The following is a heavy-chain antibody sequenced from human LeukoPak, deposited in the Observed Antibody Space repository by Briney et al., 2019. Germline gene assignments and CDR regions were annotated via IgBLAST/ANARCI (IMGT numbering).Heavy chain of an antibody. J-gene: IGHJ4*02. CDR2: IRYDGSNK. D-gene: IGHD6-6*01. V-gene: IGHV3-30*02. CDR3: ARDRGVIAARPRYFDY. Sequence: GGSLRLSCAASGFTFSSYGMHWVRQAPGKGLEWVAFIRYDGSNKYYADSVKGRFTISRDNAKNSLYLQMNSLRAEDTAVYYCARDRGVIAARPRYFDYWGQGTLVTVSS. CDR1: GFTFSSYG.